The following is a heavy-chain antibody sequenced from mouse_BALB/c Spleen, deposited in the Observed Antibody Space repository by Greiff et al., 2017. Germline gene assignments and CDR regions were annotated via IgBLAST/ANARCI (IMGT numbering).Heavy chain of an antibody. J-gene: IGHJ2*01. CDR3: ASSTTVNFDY. CDR1: GFTFSSFG. CDR2: ISSGSSTI. V-gene: IGHV5-17*02. Sequence: EVQRVESGGGLVQPGGSRKLSCAASGFTFSSFGMHWVRQAPEKGLEWVAYISSGSSTIYYADTVKGRFTISRDNPKNTLFLQMTSLRSEDTAMYYCASSTTVNFDYWGQGTTLTVSS. D-gene: IGHD2-1*01.